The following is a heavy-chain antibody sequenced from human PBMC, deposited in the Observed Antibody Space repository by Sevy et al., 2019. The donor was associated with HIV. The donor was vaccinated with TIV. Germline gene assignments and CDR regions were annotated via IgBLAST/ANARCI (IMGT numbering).Heavy chain of an antibody. CDR1: GFTFSSYE. CDR3: ARERQGITVAGTAIDY. J-gene: IGHJ4*02. V-gene: IGHV3-48*03. D-gene: IGHD6-19*01. Sequence: GGSLRLSCAASGFTFSSYEMNWVRQAPGKGLEWISYITLSGSTMYYADSVKGRFTISRDNAKNSLYLQMNSLRAEDTAVYYCARERQGITVAGTAIDYWGQGTLVTVSS. CDR2: ITLSGSTM.